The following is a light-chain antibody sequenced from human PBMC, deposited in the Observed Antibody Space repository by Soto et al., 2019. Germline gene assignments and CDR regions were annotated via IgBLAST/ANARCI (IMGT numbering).Light chain of an antibody. Sequence: DIQMTQSPSTLPASCGDRVSITSRASQSISNRLAWYQQKPGKAPKVLIYDASSSESGVPSRLSGSGSGTEFILTIRSLQPDDFAGYCCQHYGGMWTFGQGTKV. V-gene: IGKV1-5*01. CDR1: QSISNR. CDR3: QHYGGMWT. CDR2: DAS. J-gene: IGKJ1*01.